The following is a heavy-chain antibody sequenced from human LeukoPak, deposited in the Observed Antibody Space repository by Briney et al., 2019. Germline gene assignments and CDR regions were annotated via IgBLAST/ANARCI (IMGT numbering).Heavy chain of an antibody. CDR3: VRGYSFGPYGMDA. CDR2: ISDSGGST. Sequence: PGGSLRLSCAASGFTFSSFEMNWVRQTPGKGLEYVSAISDSGGSTYYADSVKGRFTISRDNSKNTLYLQMSSLRAEDTAAYFCVRGYSFGPYGMDAWGQGTTVTVSS. V-gene: IGHV3-64D*09. CDR1: GFTFSSFE. J-gene: IGHJ6*02. D-gene: IGHD2-15*01.